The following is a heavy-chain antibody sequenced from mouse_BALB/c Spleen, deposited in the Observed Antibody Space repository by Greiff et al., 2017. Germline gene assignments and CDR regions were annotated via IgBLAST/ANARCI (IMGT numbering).Heavy chain of an antibody. Sequence: EVNVVESGGGLVQPGGSRKLSCAASGFTFSSFGMHWVRQAPEKGLEWVAYISSGSSTIYYADTVKGRFTISRDNPKNTLFLQMTSLRSEDTAMYYCARRDYRYDAWFAYWGQGTLVTVSA. V-gene: IGHV5-17*02. CDR2: ISSGSSTI. J-gene: IGHJ3*01. D-gene: IGHD2-14*01. CDR1: GFTFSSFG. CDR3: ARRDYRYDAWFAY.